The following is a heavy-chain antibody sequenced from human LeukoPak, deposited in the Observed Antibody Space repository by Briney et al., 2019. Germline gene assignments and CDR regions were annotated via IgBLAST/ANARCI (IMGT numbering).Heavy chain of an antibody. CDR1: GGSFSGYY. CDR3: ARGRRLVYCSSTSCYVHFDY. Sequence: SETLSLTCAVYGGSFSGYYWSWIRQPPGKGLEWIGEINRSGSTNYNPSLKSRVTISVDTSKNQFSLKLSSVTAADTAVYYCARGRRLVYCSSTSCYVHFDYWGQGTLVTVSS. V-gene: IGHV4-34*01. CDR2: INRSGST. D-gene: IGHD2-2*01. J-gene: IGHJ4*02.